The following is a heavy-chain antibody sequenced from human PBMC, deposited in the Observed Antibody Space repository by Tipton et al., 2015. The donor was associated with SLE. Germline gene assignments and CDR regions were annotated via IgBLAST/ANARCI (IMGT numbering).Heavy chain of an antibody. J-gene: IGHJ6*02. CDR1: RFTFSNYA. CDR2: ISYDGGNK. Sequence: SLRLSCAASRFTFSNYAMHWVRQAPGRGLEWVAVISYDGGNKYYADSVKGRFTISRDNSKNTLYLQMNSLRAEDTAVYYCARRVGSYYGMDVWGQGTTVTVSS. D-gene: IGHD3-10*01. V-gene: IGHV3-30*01. CDR3: ARRVGSYYGMDV.